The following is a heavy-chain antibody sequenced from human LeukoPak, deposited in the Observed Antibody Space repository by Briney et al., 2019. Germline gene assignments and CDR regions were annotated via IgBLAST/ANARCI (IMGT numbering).Heavy chain of an antibody. D-gene: IGHD2-2*01. V-gene: IGHV3-21*01. CDR3: ARDLWPDIVVVPAAFDY. CDR2: ISSSSSYI. CDR1: GFTFSGYS. Sequence: GGSLRLSCAASGFTFSGYSMNWVRQAPGKGLEWVSSISSSSSYIYYADSVKGRFTISRDNAKNSLYLQMNSLRAEDTAVYYCARDLWPDIVVVPAAFDYWGQGTLVTVS. J-gene: IGHJ4*02.